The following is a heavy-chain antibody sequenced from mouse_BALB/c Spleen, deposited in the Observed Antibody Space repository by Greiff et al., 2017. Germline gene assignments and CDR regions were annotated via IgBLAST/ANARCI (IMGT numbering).Heavy chain of an antibody. J-gene: IGHJ4*01. CDR3: ARQSLLRDRAMDY. D-gene: IGHD1-2*01. Sequence: EVKLVESGGDLVKPGGSLKLSCAASGFTFSSYGMSWVRQTPDKRLEWVATISSGGSYTYYPDSVKGRFTISRDNAKNTLYLQMSSLKSEDTAMYYCARQSLLRDRAMDYWGQGTSVTVSS. CDR1: GFTFSSYG. CDR2: ISSGGSYT. V-gene: IGHV5-6*01.